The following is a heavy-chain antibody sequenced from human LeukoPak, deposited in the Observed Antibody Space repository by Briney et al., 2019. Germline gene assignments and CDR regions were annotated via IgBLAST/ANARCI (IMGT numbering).Heavy chain of an antibody. CDR3: ARCSRYYYGSGSYYNSDDAFDI. CDR1: GYTFTSYG. D-gene: IGHD3-10*01. CDR2: ISAYNGNT. V-gene: IGHV1-18*04. J-gene: IGHJ3*02. Sequence: GASVKVSCKASGYTFTSYGISWVRQAPGQGLEWMGWISAYNGNTNYAQKLQGRVTMTTDTSTCTAYMELRSLRSDDTAVYYCARCSRYYYGSGSYYNSDDAFDIWGQGTMVTVSS.